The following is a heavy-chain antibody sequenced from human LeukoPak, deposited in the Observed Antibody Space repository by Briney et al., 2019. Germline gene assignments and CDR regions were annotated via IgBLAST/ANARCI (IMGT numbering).Heavy chain of an antibody. CDR3: ARGIVGATTMGIDH. V-gene: IGHV1-18*01. CDR1: GYTFSSYG. Sequence: ASVKDSSMASGYTFSSYGISWGPQAPGQGLEWMGWISAYNGNTNYAQKLQGRVTMTSDTSTSTPYMELRSLRSDDTAVYYCARGIVGATTMGIDHWLQGTLVTVSS. CDR2: ISAYNGNT. D-gene: IGHD1-26*01. J-gene: IGHJ4*02.